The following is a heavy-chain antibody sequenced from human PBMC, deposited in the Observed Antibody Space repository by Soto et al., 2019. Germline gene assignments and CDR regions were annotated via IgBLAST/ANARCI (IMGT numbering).Heavy chain of an antibody. J-gene: IGHJ1*01. CDR2: ISSTSSFR. CDR3: ARGATGRDGYNLDFQH. CDR1: GFTFSTYA. D-gene: IGHD5-12*01. V-gene: IGHV3-21*01. Sequence: GCLRLACAASGFTFSTYAMNWVRQAPGKGLEWVSSISSTSSFRYYADSVKGRFTISRDNAKNSLYLQMNSLRAQDTAVYYCARGATGRDGYNLDFQHWGQGTLVTVYS.